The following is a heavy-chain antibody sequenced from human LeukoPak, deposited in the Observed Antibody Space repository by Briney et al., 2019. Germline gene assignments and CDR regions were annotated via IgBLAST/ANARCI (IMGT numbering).Heavy chain of an antibody. CDR2: ISYDGSNK. CDR1: RFTFSSYG. Sequence: GGSLRLSCAASRFTFSSYGMHWVRQAPGKGLEWVAVISYDGSNKYYADSVKGRFTISRDNSKNTLYLQMNSLRAEDTAVYYCAKEMGYSYGDFDYWGQGTLVTVSS. CDR3: AKEMGYSYGDFDY. J-gene: IGHJ4*02. D-gene: IGHD5-18*01. V-gene: IGHV3-30*18.